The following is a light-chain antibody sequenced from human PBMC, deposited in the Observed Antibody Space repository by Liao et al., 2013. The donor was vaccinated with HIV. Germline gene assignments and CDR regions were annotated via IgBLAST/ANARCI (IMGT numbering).Light chain of an antibody. J-gene: IGLJ1*01. CDR1: YLGSKY. V-gene: IGLV3-1*01. Sequence: SSELTQPLSVSVSPGQTASITCSGDYLGSKYASWYQHKPGQAPVLVIYQDNKRPSGIPERFSGSKSGSTATLTISGTQTMDEADYYCQAWDIKTSFVFGTGTKVTVL. CDR3: QAWDIKTSFV. CDR2: QDN.